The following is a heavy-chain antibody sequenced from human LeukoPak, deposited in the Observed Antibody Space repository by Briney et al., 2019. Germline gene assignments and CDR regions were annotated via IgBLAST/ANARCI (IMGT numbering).Heavy chain of an antibody. V-gene: IGHV3-74*01. CDR2: INSDGSYA. J-gene: IGHJ3*02. CDR1: GFTFSSYW. Sequence: PGGSLRLSCAASGFTFSSYWMHWVRQAPGKGLVWVSRINSDGSYASYADSVKGRFAISRDNAKTSLYLQMNSLRDEDTAVYYCVRPRDGSGSPPDIWGQGTMVTVSS. D-gene: IGHD1-26*01. CDR3: VRPRDGSGSPPDI.